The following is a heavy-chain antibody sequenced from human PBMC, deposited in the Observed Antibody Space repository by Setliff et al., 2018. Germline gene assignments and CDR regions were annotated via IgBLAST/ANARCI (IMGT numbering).Heavy chain of an antibody. J-gene: IGHJ6*02. CDR1: ASTFSNYW. Sequence: PGESLKISCKDSASTFSNYWIVWVRQMPGKGLEWMGMIYPDDSDTKYHPSFQGQATISADKSISTAYLQWSSLKASDTAMYYCARFGITMVRGVINYGMDVWGQGTTVTVSS. D-gene: IGHD3-10*01. CDR3: ARFGITMVRGVINYGMDV. CDR2: IYPDDSDT. V-gene: IGHV5-51*01.